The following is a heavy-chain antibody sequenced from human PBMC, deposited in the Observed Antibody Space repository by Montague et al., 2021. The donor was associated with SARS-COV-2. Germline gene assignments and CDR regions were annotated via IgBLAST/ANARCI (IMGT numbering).Heavy chain of an antibody. CDR1: GYSISSGYY. V-gene: IGHV4-38-2*02. D-gene: IGHD3-3*01. CDR3: ARDVRYYDFWSGRAQTSPDY. CDR2: IYHSGST. J-gene: IGHJ4*02. Sequence: SETLSLTCSVSGYSISSGYYWGWIRQPPGKGLVWFGSIYHSGSTXXNPSLKSRVTISVDTSKNQFSLKLSSVTAADTAVYYCARDVRYYDFWSGRAQTSPDYWGQGTLVTVSS.